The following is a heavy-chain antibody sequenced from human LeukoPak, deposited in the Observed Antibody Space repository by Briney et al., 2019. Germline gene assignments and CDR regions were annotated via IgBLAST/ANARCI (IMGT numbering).Heavy chain of an antibody. CDR2: VSTYSGNT. V-gene: IGHV1-18*01. Sequence: ASVKVSCKASGYAFTNYLINWVRQAPGRGLEWMGWVSTYSGNTNYTQKFQGRITMTTDPSTSTAYMELRSLRSDDTAMYYRARDDWNYSAFDIWGQGTKVTVSS. J-gene: IGHJ3*02. D-gene: IGHD1-7*01. CDR1: GYAFTNYL. CDR3: ARDDWNYSAFDI.